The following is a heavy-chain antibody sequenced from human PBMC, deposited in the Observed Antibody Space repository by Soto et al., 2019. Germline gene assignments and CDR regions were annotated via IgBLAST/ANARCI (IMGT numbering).Heavy chain of an antibody. V-gene: IGHV1-2*02. CDR1: GYTITAHL. CDR2: INPNSGGT. CDR3: ARAYCSGGSCYPQSHNWFDP. Sequence: ASVKVSCKASGYTITAHLLHWVRQAPGQGLEWMGWINPNSGGTNYAQKFQGRVPMTRDTSISTAYMELSRLRSDDTAVYYRARAYCSGGSCYPQSHNWFDPWGQGTLVTVSS. J-gene: IGHJ5*02. D-gene: IGHD2-15*01.